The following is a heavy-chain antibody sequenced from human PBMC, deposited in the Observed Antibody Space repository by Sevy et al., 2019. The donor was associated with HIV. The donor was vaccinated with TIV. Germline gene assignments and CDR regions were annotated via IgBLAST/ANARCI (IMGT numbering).Heavy chain of an antibody. CDR3: ARDPYSGSYGGAFDI. V-gene: IGHV3-30-3*01. J-gene: IGHJ3*02. Sequence: GGSLRLSCAASGFTFSSYAMHWVRQAPGKGLEWVAVISYDGSNKYYAYSVKGRFTISRDNSKNTLYLQMNSLRAEDTAVYYCARDPYSGSYGGAFDIWGQGTMVTVSS. D-gene: IGHD1-26*01. CDR2: ISYDGSNK. CDR1: GFTFSSYA.